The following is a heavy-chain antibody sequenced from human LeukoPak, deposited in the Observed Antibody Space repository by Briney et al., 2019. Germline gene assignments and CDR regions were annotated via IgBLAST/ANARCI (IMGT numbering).Heavy chain of an antibody. D-gene: IGHD3-16*02. CDR2: ISSSSSYI. V-gene: IGHV3-21*01. Sequence: GGSLRLSCAASGFXFSSYSINWVRQAPGKGLEWVSSISSSSSYIYYADAVKGRFTISIDNAKNSLYLQMNSMRAEDTAVYYCARVVDDYVWGSYRILDAFDIWGQGTMVTVSS. CDR3: ARVVDDYVWGSYRILDAFDI. CDR1: GFXFSSYS. J-gene: IGHJ3*02.